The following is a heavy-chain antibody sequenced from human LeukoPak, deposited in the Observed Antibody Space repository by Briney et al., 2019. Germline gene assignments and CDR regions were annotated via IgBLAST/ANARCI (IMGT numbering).Heavy chain of an antibody. CDR2: ISSSSSTK. D-gene: IGHD3-10*01. J-gene: IGHJ6*02. Sequence: GGSLRLSCTASGFTFSSYSMNWVRQAPGKGLEWVSYISSSSSTKYYADSVKGRFTISRDNAKNSLYLQMNSLRDEDTAVYYCAREHSITMVRGVYYYYGMDVWGQGTTVTVSS. CDR1: GFTFSSYS. CDR3: AREHSITMVRGVYYYYGMDV. V-gene: IGHV3-48*02.